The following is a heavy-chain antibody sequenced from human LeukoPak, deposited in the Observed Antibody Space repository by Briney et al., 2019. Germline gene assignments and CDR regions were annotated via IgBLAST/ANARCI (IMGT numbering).Heavy chain of an antibody. Sequence: PSETLSLTCTVSGGSISSYYWSWIRQPAGKGLEWIGRIYTSGSTNYNPSLKSRVTISVDMSKNQFSLKLSSVTAADTAVYYCARVAGNSGWKYFEYWGQGTLVTVSS. V-gene: IGHV4-4*07. CDR3: ARVAGNSGWKYFEY. CDR2: IYTSGST. J-gene: IGHJ4*02. CDR1: GGSISSYY. D-gene: IGHD5-12*01.